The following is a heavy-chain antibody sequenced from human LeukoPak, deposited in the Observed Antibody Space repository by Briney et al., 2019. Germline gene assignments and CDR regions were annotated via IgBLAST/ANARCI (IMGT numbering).Heavy chain of an antibody. J-gene: IGHJ4*02. D-gene: IGHD1-14*01. CDR1: GFTVITND. CDR3: ARGVEPLAANTLAY. CDR2: LYSDGNT. Sequence: GGSLRLSCAASGFTVITNDMSWVRQAPGKGLEWVSVLYSDGNTKYADSVQGRFTISRDNSKNTLYLEMNSLSPDDTAAYYCARGVEPLAANTLAYWGQGTLVTVSS. V-gene: IGHV3-53*01.